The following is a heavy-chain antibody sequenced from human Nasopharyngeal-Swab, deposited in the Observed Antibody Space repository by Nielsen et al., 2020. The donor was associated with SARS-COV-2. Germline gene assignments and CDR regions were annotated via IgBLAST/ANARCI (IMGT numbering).Heavy chain of an antibody. CDR2: IGTSSRHI. J-gene: IGHJ6*02. CDR3: ARDGLDYDFWSAYFMDV. V-gene: IGHV3-21*06. Sequence: GSLRLSCEASGFTFSDYKMNWVRQAPGKGLEWVSSIGTSSRHINYADSVKGRFTISRDNAKNSVHLQMNSLRAEDTAVYFCARDGLDYDFWSAYFMDVWGQGTTVTVSS. D-gene: IGHD3-3*01. CDR1: GFTFSDYK.